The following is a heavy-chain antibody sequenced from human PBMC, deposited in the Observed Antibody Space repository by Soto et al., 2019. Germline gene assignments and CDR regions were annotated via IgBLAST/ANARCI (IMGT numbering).Heavy chain of an antibody. D-gene: IGHD4-17*01. V-gene: IGHV3-23*01. Sequence: EVQLLESGGGLVQPGGSLRLSCAASGFTFSSYAMSWVRQAPGKGLEWVSAISGSGGSTYYADSVKGRFTISRDNSKNTLYLQMNSLRAEDTAVYYCAKDPTFSSYGDDGMGYFDLWGRGTLVTVSS. CDR1: GFTFSSYA. CDR2: ISGSGGST. J-gene: IGHJ2*01. CDR3: AKDPTFSSYGDDGMGYFDL.